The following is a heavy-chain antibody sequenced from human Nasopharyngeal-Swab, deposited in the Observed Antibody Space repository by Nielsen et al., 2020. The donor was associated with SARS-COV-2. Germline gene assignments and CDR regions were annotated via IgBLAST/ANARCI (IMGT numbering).Heavy chain of an antibody. Sequence: ASVKVSCKASGGSFTSHGMSWVRQAPGQGLEWMGWISAYNGNTNYAQKLQGRVTMTTDTSTSTAYMELRSLRSDDTAVYYCARAEVDDDAFDIWGQGTMVTVSS. CDR2: ISAYNGNT. CDR1: GGSFTSHG. CDR3: ARAEVDDDAFDI. V-gene: IGHV1-18*04. D-gene: IGHD2-15*01. J-gene: IGHJ3*02.